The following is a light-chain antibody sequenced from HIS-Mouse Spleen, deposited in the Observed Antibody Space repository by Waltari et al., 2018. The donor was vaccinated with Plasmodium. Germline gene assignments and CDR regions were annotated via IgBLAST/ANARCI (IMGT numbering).Light chain of an antibody. V-gene: IGKV1-33*01. CDR2: DAS. CDR3: QQYDNLPPLT. CDR1: PDISNY. Sequence: DLQMTQSPSSLSASVGDRVTITCQASPDISNYLNWYQQKSGKAPKLLIYDASNLETGVPSRFSGSGSGTDFTFTISSLQPEDIATYYCQQYDNLPPLTFGGGTKVEIK. J-gene: IGKJ4*01.